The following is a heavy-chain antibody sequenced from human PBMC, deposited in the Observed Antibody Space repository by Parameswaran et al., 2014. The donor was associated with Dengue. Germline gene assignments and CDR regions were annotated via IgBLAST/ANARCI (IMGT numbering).Heavy chain of an antibody. CDR2: LKPSSGGT. V-gene: IGHV1-46*01. CDR3: ARELHDDDFQGTMDV. D-gene: IGHD2/OR15-2a*01. Sequence: WVRQAPGQGLEWMGILKPSSGGTTYAQMFQGRVTMTRDTSTSTVSMEVSSLTSEDTAVYYCARELHDDDFQGTMDVWGQGTTVTVSS. J-gene: IGHJ6*02.